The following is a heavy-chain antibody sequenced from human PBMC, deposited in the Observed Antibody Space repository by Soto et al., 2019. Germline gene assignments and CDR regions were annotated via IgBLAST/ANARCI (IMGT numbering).Heavy chain of an antibody. CDR1: GFTFSSHG. V-gene: IGHV3-23*01. CDR2: ISGSGDRT. Sequence: EVQLLESGGGLVQPGGSLRLSCAVSGFTFSSHGKSWVRQAPGKGLEWVSSISGSGDRTYYADSVKGRFTISRDNNKNTVYLQINSLRVEDTAVYYCAKMGDSSGYDFFDYWGQGTLVTVSS. D-gene: IGHD3-22*01. J-gene: IGHJ4*02. CDR3: AKMGDSSGYDFFDY.